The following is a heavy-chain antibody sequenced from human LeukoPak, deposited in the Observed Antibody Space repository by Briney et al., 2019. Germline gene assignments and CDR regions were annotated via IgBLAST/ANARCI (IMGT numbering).Heavy chain of an antibody. V-gene: IGHV1-18*01. J-gene: IGHJ4*02. CDR1: GYTFTSYG. CDR2: ISAYNGNT. CDR3: ARDANYYGSGSYDY. Sequence: ASVKVSCKASGYTFTSYGISWVRQAPGQGLEWMGWISAYNGNTNYAQKLQGRVTMTSDTSTSTAYMELRSLRSDATAVYYCARDANYYGSGSYDYWGQGTLVTVSS. D-gene: IGHD3-10*01.